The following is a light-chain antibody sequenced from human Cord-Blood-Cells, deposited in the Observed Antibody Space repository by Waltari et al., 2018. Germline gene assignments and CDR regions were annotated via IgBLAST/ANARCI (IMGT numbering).Light chain of an antibody. V-gene: IGKV1-39*01. Sequence: DIQMTKSQSSLSASVGERVTITCPASQSISSYLNWYQQKQGKAPKLLIYASSSLQSGVPSRCSGSGSGTDFTLTISSLQPEDFATYYCQQSYSTPYTFGQGTKLEIK. CDR1: QSISSY. J-gene: IGKJ2*01. CDR2: ASS. CDR3: QQSYSTPYT.